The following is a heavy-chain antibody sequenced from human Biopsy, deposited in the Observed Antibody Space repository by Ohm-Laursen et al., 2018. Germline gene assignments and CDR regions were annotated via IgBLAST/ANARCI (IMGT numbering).Heavy chain of an antibody. Sequence: TLSLTCIVSGGSISSGGSYWSWLRQRPGKGLVWIGYIFNSANTYYNPSLKNLITISGDTSKNQFSLKLNSVTAADTAVYYCARGDFWSGYYTIFDYWGQGTLVTVSS. CDR2: IFNSANT. D-gene: IGHD3-3*01. J-gene: IGHJ4*02. CDR3: ARGDFWSGYYTIFDY. CDR1: GGSISSGGSY. V-gene: IGHV4-31*01.